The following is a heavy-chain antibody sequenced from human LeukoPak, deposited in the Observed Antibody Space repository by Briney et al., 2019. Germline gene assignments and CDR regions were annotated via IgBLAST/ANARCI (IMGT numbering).Heavy chain of an antibody. D-gene: IGHD1-26*01. CDR3: ARGGIITSYAFEI. CDR2: ISSTSNCI. CDR1: GFTFSTYA. Sequence: GGSLGLSCAASGFTFSTYATSWVRQAPGKGLEWVSCISSTSNCIFYADSVRGRFTISRDNARNSLYLQMDSLRAEDTAVYYCARGGIITSYAFEIWGQGAMVTVSS. J-gene: IGHJ3*02. V-gene: IGHV3-21*01.